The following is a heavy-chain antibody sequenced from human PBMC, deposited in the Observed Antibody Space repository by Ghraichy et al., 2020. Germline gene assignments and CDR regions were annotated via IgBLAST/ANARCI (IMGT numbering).Heavy chain of an antibody. J-gene: IGHJ2*01. CDR3: ASSGVTMVRGVIITDWYFDL. Sequence: SETLSLTCTVSGGSISSYYWSWIRQPPGKGLEWIGYIYYSGSTNYNPSLKSRVTISVDTSKNQFSLKLSSVTAADTAVYYCASSGVTMVRGVIITDWYFDLWGRDTLVTVSS. D-gene: IGHD3-10*01. CDR1: GGSISSYY. CDR2: IYYSGST. V-gene: IGHV4-59*01.